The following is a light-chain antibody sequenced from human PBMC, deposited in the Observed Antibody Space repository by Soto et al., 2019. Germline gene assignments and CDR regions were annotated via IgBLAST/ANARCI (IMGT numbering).Light chain of an antibody. Sequence: SYELTQPPSVSVSPGQTASISCSGDKLGDQYACWYQQRPGQSPVVVIYQDKKRPSGIPERFSGSNSGNTATLTISGTQAMDEADYYCQTWVSNTVVFGGGTKLTVL. CDR3: QTWVSNTVV. CDR1: KLGDQY. CDR2: QDK. V-gene: IGLV3-1*01. J-gene: IGLJ2*01.